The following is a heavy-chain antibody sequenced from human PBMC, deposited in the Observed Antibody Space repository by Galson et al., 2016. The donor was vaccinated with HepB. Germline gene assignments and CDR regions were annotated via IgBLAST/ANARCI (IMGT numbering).Heavy chain of an antibody. Sequence: SVKVSCKASGGTFSSYAISWVRQAPGQGLEWMGGIIPFLGTINYAQKLLGRVTITADKSTSTAYMELSSLRSEETAVYYCARVGFGESLDYYYYGMDVWGQGTTVTVSS. J-gene: IGHJ6*02. CDR1: GGTFSSYA. CDR3: ARVGFGESLDYYYYGMDV. D-gene: IGHD3-10*01. V-gene: IGHV1-69*10. CDR2: IIPFLGTI.